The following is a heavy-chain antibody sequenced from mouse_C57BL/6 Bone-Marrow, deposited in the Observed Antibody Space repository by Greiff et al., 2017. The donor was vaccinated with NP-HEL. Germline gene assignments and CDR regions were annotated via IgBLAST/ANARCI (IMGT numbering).Heavy chain of an antibody. CDR2: ISSGGDYI. CDR3: TRETLTGPSWFAY. CDR1: GFTFSSYA. Sequence: DVMLVESGEGLVKPGGSLKLSCAASGFTFSSYAMSWVRQTPEKRLAWVAYISSGGDYIYYADTVKGRFTISRDNARNTLYLQMSSLKSEDTAMYYCTRETLTGPSWFAYWGQGTLVTVSA. V-gene: IGHV5-9-1*02. J-gene: IGHJ3*01. D-gene: IGHD4-1*01.